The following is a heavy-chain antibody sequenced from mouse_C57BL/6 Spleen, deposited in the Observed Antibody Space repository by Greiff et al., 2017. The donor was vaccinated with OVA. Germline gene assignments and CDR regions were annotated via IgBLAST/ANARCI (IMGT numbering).Heavy chain of an antibody. CDR3: ARIYYDYDDY. Sequence: EVKLMESGGDLVKPGGSLKLSCAASGFTFSSYGMSWVRQTPDKRLEWVATISSGGSYTYYPDSVKGRFTISRDNAKNTLYLQMSSLKSEDTAMYYCARIYYDYDDYWGQGTTLTVSS. V-gene: IGHV5-6*01. J-gene: IGHJ2*01. CDR1: GFTFSSYG. D-gene: IGHD2-4*01. CDR2: ISSGGSYT.